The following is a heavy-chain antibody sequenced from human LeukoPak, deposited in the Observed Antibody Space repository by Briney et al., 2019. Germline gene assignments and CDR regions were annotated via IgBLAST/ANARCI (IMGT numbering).Heavy chain of an antibody. V-gene: IGHV3-30*18. D-gene: IGHD5-18*01. Sequence: GRSLRLSCAASGFTFSSYGMHWVRQAPGKGLEWVAVISYDGSNKYYADSVKGRFTISRDNSENTLYLQMNSLRAEDTAVYYCAKGRSWRSGYSYGYKDYWGQGTLVTVSS. J-gene: IGHJ4*02. CDR2: ISYDGSNK. CDR3: AKGRSWRSGYSYGYKDY. CDR1: GFTFSSYG.